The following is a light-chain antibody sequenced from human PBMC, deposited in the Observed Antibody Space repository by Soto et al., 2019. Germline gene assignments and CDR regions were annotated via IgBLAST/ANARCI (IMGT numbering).Light chain of an antibody. CDR1: QSVNSR. V-gene: IGKV3-15*01. CDR3: QQYDSWPPLDT. Sequence: EILMTQSPAILSVFPGERATLSCRASQSVNSRLAWYQQRPGQTPRLLIHGASTRATGIPARFSGSGSGTEFTLTISSLQSDDSAVYDCQQYDSWPPLDTFGQGTKLE. J-gene: IGKJ2*01. CDR2: GAS.